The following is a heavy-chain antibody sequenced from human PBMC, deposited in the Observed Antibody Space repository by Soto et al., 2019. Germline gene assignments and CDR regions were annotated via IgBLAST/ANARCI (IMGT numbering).Heavy chain of an antibody. J-gene: IGHJ4*01. CDR1: SFRFSAYG. V-gene: IGHV3-30*18. CDR3: VKGGYKTGWPPFDH. D-gene: IGHD6-19*01. CDR2: ISDDGKTQ. Sequence: QVKLVEFGGAVVQSGRSLRLSCTASSFRFSAYGMHWVRQAPGKGLEWVALISDDGKTQFFTESVEGRFTISRDNSRNTLCRQMNRLRPEDTAVYYCVKGGYKTGWPPFDHWGHGTRVTVSS.